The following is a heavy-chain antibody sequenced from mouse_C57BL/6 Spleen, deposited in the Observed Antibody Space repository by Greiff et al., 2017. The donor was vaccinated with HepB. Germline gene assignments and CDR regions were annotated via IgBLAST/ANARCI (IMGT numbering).Heavy chain of an antibody. J-gene: IGHJ2*01. CDR2: IDPSDSYT. D-gene: IGHD3-2*02. CDR3: ARTAQAYSSLDY. CDR1: GYTFTSYW. V-gene: IGHV1-69*01. Sequence: QVQLQQPGAELVMPGASVKLSCKASGYTFTSYWMHWVKQRPGQGLEWIGEIDPSDSYTNYNQKFKGKSTLTVDKSSSTAYMQLSSLTSEDSAVYYCARTAQAYSSLDYWGQGTTLTVSS.